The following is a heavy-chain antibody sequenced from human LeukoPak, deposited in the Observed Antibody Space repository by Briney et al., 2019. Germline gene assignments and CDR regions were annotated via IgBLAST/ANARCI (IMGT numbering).Heavy chain of an antibody. CDR3: ARALPPSTYYRLDWFDP. D-gene: IGHD1-14*01. CDR1: GYTFTSYY. J-gene: IGHJ5*02. CDR2: INPSGGST. Sequence: ASVKVSCKASGYTFTSYYMHWVRQAPGQGLEWMGIINPSGGSTSYAQKFQGRVTMTRDTSTSTVYMELSSLRSEDTAVYYCARALPPSTYYRLDWFDPWGQGTLVTVSS. V-gene: IGHV1-46*01.